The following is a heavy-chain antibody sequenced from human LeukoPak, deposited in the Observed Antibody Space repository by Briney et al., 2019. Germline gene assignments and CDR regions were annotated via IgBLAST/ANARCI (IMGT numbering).Heavy chain of an antibody. J-gene: IGHJ4*02. CDR1: GFTVSSNY. V-gene: IGHV3-23*01. CDR2: VSASGGST. Sequence: PGGSLRLSCVASGFTVSSNYMSWVRQAPGKGLEWVSAVSASGGSTYHADSVKGRFTISRDNAKNTLFLQMNSLRAEDTAMYYCAKDIPRQREDDYWGQGTLVTVSS. D-gene: IGHD1-1*01. CDR3: AKDIPRQREDDY.